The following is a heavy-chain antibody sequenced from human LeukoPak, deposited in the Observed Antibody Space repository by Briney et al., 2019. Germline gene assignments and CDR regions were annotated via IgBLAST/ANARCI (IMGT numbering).Heavy chain of an antibody. CDR2: ISSSGSTI. CDR1: GFTFSDYY. J-gene: IGHJ4*02. D-gene: IGHD2-2*01. CDR3: ARDVDVVAPAAIEGLLDY. V-gene: IGHV3-11*04. Sequence: GGSLRLSCAASGFTFSDYYMSWIRQAPGKGLEWVSYISSSGSTIYYADSVKGRFTISRDNAKNSLYLQMNSLRAEDTAVYYCARDVDVVAPAAIEGLLDYWGQGTLVTVSS.